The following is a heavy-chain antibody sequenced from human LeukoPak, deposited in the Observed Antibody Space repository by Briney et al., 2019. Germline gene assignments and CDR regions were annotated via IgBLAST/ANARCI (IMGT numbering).Heavy chain of an antibody. CDR1: GFTFSSYS. J-gene: IGHJ4*02. CDR2: ISSSSSTI. D-gene: IGHD3/OR15-3a*01. V-gene: IGHV3-48*01. Sequence: PGGSLRLSCAASGFTFSSYSMNWVRQAPGKGLEWVSYISSSSSTIYYADSVKGRFTISRDNAKNTVHLHMNSLSAEDTAVYYCAKWTGNSVNFDYWGQGTLVTVSS. CDR3: AKWTGNSVNFDY.